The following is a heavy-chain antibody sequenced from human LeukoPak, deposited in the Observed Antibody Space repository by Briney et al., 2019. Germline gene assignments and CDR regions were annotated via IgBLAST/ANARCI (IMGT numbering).Heavy chain of an antibody. CDR2: IYYSGST. CDR3: ARVDYYGSGSYYNPRPFDP. J-gene: IGHJ5*02. D-gene: IGHD3-10*01. CDR1: GGSISSSSYY. V-gene: IGHV4-39*07. Sequence: SGTLSLTCTVSGGSISSSSYYWGWIRQPPGKGLEWIGSIYYSGSTYYNPSLKSRVTISVDTSKNQFSLKLSSVTAADTAVYYCARVDYYGSGSYYNPRPFDPWGQGTLVTVSS.